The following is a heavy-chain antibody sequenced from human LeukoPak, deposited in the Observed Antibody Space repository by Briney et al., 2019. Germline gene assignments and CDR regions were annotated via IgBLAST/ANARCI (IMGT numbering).Heavy chain of an antibody. CDR2: INSDGRAT. D-gene: IGHD1-26*01. Sequence: PGGSLRLSCAASGFTFRSYWMHWVRRAPGKGPVWVARINSDGRATDYADSVKGRFTISRDNAKNTLYLQMNSLRVEDTAFYYCVREPAIGTYYWSYWFDPWGQGTLVTVSS. V-gene: IGHV3-74*01. J-gene: IGHJ5*02. CDR3: VREPAIGTYYWSYWFDP. CDR1: GFTFRSYW.